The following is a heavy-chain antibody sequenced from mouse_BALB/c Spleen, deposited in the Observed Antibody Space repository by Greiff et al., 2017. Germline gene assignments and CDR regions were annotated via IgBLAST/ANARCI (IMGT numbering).Heavy chain of an antibody. CDR2: IRSKSNNYAT. V-gene: IGHV10-1*02. Sequence: EVKLMESGGGLVQPKGSLKLSCAASGFTFNTYAMNWVRQAPGKGLEWVARIRSKSNNYATYYADSVKDRFTISRDDSQSMLYLQMNNLKTEDTAMYYCVRHEGTTVVPNSYAMDYWGQGTSVTVSS. CDR1: GFTFNTYA. CDR3: VRHEGTTVVPNSYAMDY. D-gene: IGHD1-1*01. J-gene: IGHJ4*01.